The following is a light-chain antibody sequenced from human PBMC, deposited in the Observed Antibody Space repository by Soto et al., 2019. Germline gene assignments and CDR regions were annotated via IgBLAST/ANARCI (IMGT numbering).Light chain of an antibody. CDR3: QHRSTWPFLT. CDR2: YAS. Sequence: TQSPATVSLSPGESPNPPLRARPAVRNYFAWYQQKPGPAPRLLIYYASERATGIPARFSGSGSGTDYTLTISSLEPEDSAVYYCQHRSTWPFLTFGGGTKVEI. J-gene: IGKJ4*01. CDR1: PAVRNY. V-gene: IGKV3-11*01.